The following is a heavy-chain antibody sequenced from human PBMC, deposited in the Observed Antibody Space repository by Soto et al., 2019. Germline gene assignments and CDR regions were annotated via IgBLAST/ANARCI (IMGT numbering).Heavy chain of an antibody. CDR1: GYTFTGYY. J-gene: IGHJ3*02. V-gene: IGHV1-2*02. Sequence: GAPVKVSCKASGYTFTGYYMHWVRQAPGQGLEWMGWINPNSGGTNYAQKFQGRVTMTRDTSISTAYMELSRLRSDDTAVYYCARDDRYCSGGSCYSLLAFDIWGQGTMVTVSS. D-gene: IGHD2-15*01. CDR2: INPNSGGT. CDR3: ARDDRYCSGGSCYSLLAFDI.